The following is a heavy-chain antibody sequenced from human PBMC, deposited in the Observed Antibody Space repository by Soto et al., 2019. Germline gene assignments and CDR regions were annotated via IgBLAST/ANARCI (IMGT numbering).Heavy chain of an antibody. CDR3: ARDAYPNWFDF. D-gene: IGHD2-8*01. Sequence: SETLSLTCNVSGGSINSYYWSWIRQPAGKGLEWIGRISSGGSAIYNPSLKSRVTISVDTSKNQFSLRLTSVTAADTAVYFCARDAYPNWFDFWGQGTLVTVSS. J-gene: IGHJ5*01. V-gene: IGHV4-4*07. CDR2: ISSGGSA. CDR1: GGSINSYY.